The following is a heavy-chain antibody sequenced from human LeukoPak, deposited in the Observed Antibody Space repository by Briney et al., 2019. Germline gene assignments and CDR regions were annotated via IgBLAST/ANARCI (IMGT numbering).Heavy chain of an antibody. D-gene: IGHD3-9*01. CDR3: ARDATWYYDILTGYYKGGAFDI. J-gene: IGHJ3*02. V-gene: IGHV1-2*02. CDR2: INPNSGGT. Sequence: ASVKVSCKASGYTFTGYYTHWVRQAPGQGLEWMGWINPNSGGTNYAQKFQGRVTMTRDTSISTAYMELSRLRSDDTAVYYCARDATWYYDILTGYYKGGAFDIWGQGTMVTVSS. CDR1: GYTFTGYY.